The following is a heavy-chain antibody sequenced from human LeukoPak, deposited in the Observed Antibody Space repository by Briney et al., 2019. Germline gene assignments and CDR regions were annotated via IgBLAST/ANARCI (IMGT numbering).Heavy chain of an antibody. Sequence: GGSLRLSCAASGFTFSNVYMSWVRQAPGKGLEWIGRIKRMSDGGTTGYAAPARGRFTVSRDDSKNTLFLQMNSLITEDTAVYFRTTENYGSLNYWGQGTVVTVSS. J-gene: IGHJ4*02. CDR1: GFTFSNVY. V-gene: IGHV3-15*01. D-gene: IGHD1-26*01. CDR3: TTENYGSLNY. CDR2: IKRMSDGGTT.